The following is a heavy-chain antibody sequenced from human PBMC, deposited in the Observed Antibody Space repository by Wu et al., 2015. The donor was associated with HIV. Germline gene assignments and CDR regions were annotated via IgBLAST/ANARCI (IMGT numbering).Heavy chain of an antibody. Sequence: QVQLEQSGTEVKKPGSSVKLSCRAPGGTFGTHAINWVRQAPGQGLEWMGGINPLFGTTSHAQKFQGRVTITTDESKSIVYMELSSLTSEDTAVYYCARNTDSVATSLYSLGVWGQGTTVTVSS. J-gene: IGHJ6*02. D-gene: IGHD5-12*01. V-gene: IGHV1-69*05. CDR3: ARNTDSVATSLYSLGV. CDR1: GGTFGTHA. CDR2: INPLFGTT.